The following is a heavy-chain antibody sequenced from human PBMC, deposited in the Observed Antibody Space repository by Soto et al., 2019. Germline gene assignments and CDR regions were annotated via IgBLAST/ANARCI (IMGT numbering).Heavy chain of an antibody. J-gene: IGHJ4*02. CDR3: AKVFYYYDSSGYYYFDY. V-gene: IGHV3-23*01. D-gene: IGHD3-22*01. CDR2: ISGSGSTI. CDR1: GFTFSSYA. Sequence: PGGSLRLSCAASGFTFSSYAVSWVRQAPGKGPEWISSISGSGSTIYYADSVKGRFTISRDNSKNTLYLQMSSLRAEDTAVYYCAKVFYYYDSSGYYYFDYWGQGTLGT.